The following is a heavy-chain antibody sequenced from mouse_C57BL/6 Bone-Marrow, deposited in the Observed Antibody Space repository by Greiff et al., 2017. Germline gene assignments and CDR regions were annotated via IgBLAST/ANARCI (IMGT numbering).Heavy chain of an antibody. J-gene: IGHJ4*01. Sequence: QVQLKQSGAELARPGASVKLSCKASGYTFTSYGITWVKQRPGQGLEWIGEIYPRSGNTYYHEKFKGKATLTADKSTSKAYMELRMLPSEDTAVDFCAREWAYYGNYDAVDYWGQGTSVTVSS. CDR3: AREWAYYGNYDAVDY. CDR2: IYPRSGNT. CDR1: GYTFTSYG. V-gene: IGHV1-81*01. D-gene: IGHD2-10*01.